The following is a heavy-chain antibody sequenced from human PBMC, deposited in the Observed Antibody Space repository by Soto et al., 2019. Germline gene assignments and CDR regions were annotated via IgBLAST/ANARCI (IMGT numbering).Heavy chain of an antibody. Sequence: QVQLVQSGAEVKKPGSSVKVSCKASGGTFSSYTISWVRQAPGQGLEWMGRIIPILGIANYAQKFQGRVTIPADKSTSTAYMELSSLRSEDTAVYYCARSCTLSSGWTGFDYWGQGTLVTVSS. V-gene: IGHV1-69*02. CDR3: ARSCTLSSGWTGFDY. CDR1: GGTFSSYT. J-gene: IGHJ4*02. CDR2: IIPILGIA. D-gene: IGHD6-19*01.